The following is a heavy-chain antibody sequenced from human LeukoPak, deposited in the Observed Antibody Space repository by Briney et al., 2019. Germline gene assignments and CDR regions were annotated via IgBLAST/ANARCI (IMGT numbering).Heavy chain of an antibody. Sequence: SRTLSLTCAISGDSFSSNSATWTWLRQSPLRGLEWLGRTYYRSQWNNDYAASVKSRIDINPETSKNQFSLQLNSVTPEDTAVYYCARGRGSSADFDYWGQGTLVTVSS. CDR2: TYYRSQWNN. V-gene: IGHV6-1*01. CDR1: GDSFSSNSAT. CDR3: ARGRGSSADFDY. J-gene: IGHJ4*02. D-gene: IGHD6-6*01.